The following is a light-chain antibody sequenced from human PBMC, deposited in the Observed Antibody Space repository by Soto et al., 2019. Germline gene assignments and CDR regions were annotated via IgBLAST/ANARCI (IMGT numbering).Light chain of an antibody. CDR2: GVS. J-gene: IGLJ1*01. CDR1: SSDVGSYNL. V-gene: IGLV2-23*02. Sequence: QSVLTQPASVSGSPGQSITISCTGTSSDVGSYNLVSWYQQHPGKAPKLMIYGVSKRPSGVSNRFSGSKSGNTASLTISGLQAEDEADYYCCSYAGSSTPLIFGTGTKVT. CDR3: CSYAGSSTPLI.